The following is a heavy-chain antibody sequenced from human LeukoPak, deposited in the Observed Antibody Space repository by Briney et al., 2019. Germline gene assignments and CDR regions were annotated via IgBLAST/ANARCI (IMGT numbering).Heavy chain of an antibody. CDR2: INHSGST. CDR1: GGSFSGYY. Sequence: SETLSLTCAVYGGSFSGYYWGWIRQPPGKGLEWIGEINHSGSTNYNPSLKSRVTISVDTSKNQFSLKLSSVTAADTAVYYCARVRAVAGTSYYYYYMDVWGKGTTVTVSS. D-gene: IGHD6-19*01. CDR3: ARVRAVAGTSYYYYYMDV. J-gene: IGHJ6*03. V-gene: IGHV4-34*01.